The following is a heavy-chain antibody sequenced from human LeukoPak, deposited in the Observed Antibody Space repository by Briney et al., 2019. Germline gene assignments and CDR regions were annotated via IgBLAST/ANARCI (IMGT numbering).Heavy chain of an antibody. CDR2: LGRTGEYK. J-gene: IGHJ6*02. V-gene: IGHV3-23*01. CDR3: VKDRPCDTCMPMDA. D-gene: IGHD2-8*01. Sequence: GGSLSLSCAASGFTSSGYPISWVRQAPGKGLEWVDSLGRTGEYKYYADSLKGRFTISRDNSKDTVSLQMNSLRAEDSAIYYCVKDRPCDTCMPMDAWGQGTTVTVSS. CDR1: GFTSSGYP.